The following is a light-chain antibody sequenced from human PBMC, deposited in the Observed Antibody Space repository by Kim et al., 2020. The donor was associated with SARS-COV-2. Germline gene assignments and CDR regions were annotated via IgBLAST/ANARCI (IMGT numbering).Light chain of an antibody. J-gene: IGLJ1*01. V-gene: IGLV2-14*01. CDR3: SSYAAISNFV. CDR1: SSDVGGYNY. CDR2: DVS. Sequence: QSALTQPASVSGSPGQSITISCTGTSSDVGGYNYVSWYQQHPGKAPKLMIYDVSKRPSGVSNRFSGSKSGNTASLTVSGLQAEDEADYYCSSYAAISNFVFGTGTKVTVL.